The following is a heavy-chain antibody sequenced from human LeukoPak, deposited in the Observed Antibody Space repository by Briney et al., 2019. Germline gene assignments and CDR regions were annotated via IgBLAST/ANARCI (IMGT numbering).Heavy chain of an antibody. Sequence: PGGSLRLSCAASGFTFSSYGMPWVRQAPGKGLEWVAAIWYDGSNKYYADSVKGRFTISRDNSKNTLYLQMNSLRAEDTAVYYCARDRGYYFDYWGQGTLVTVSS. CDR3: ARDRGYYFDY. V-gene: IGHV3-33*01. J-gene: IGHJ4*02. CDR1: GFTFSSYG. CDR2: IWYDGSNK. D-gene: IGHD3-16*01.